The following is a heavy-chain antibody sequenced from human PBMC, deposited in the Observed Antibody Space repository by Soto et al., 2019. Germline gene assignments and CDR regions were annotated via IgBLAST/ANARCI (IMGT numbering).Heavy chain of an antibody. V-gene: IGHV3-30-3*01. CDR2: ISYDGTKK. D-gene: IGHD2-2*02. CDR1: GFTFSNFD. CDR3: AREGAVVAAIGHYYYGMDV. Sequence: QVQLVESGGGAVQPGRSLRLSCAVSGFTFSNFDLHWVRQAPGKGLEWVAVISYDGTKKYYADSVKGRFTISRDNSKNTLYLRMNSLRPEDTAVYFCAREGAVVAAIGHYYYGMDVWGQGTTVTVSS. J-gene: IGHJ6*02.